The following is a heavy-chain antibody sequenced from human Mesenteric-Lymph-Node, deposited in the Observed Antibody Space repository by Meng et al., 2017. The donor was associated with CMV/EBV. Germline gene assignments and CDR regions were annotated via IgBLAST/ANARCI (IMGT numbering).Heavy chain of an antibody. CDR3: ARYSSSWYVDY. V-gene: IGHV1-3*04. CDR2: INTGNGNT. J-gene: IGHJ4*02. D-gene: IGHD6-13*01. CDR1: GYPLNNYP. Sequence: SCKASGYPLNNYPMHWVRQAPGKRLEWMGWINTGNGNTRYSQKFQGRVTITRDTSASTAYMELSSLTSEDTAVYYCARYSSSWYVDYWGQGTLVTVSS.